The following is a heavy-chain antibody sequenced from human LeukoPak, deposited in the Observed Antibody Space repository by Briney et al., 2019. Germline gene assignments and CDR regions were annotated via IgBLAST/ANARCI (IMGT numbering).Heavy chain of an antibody. CDR2: IYTSGST. V-gene: IGHV4-4*07. J-gene: IGHJ6*03. Sequence: SETLSLTCTVSGGSISRYYWSWLRQPAEKGLEWIGRIYTSGSTNYNPSLKSRVTMSVDTSKNPFSLKLSSVTAADTAVYYCARESPVVPAAASYYYYYMDVWGKGTTVTVSS. CDR1: GGSISRYY. D-gene: IGHD2-2*01. CDR3: ARESPVVPAAASYYYYYMDV.